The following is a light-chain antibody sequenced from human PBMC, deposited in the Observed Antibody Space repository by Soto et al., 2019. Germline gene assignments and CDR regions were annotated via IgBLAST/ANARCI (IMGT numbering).Light chain of an antibody. V-gene: IGLV2-11*01. CDR3: CSYAGTSLWV. CDR2: DVS. J-gene: IGLJ3*02. CDR1: SSDVGGYNY. Sequence: QSALTQPRSVSGSPGQSVTISCTGTSSDVGGYNYVSWYQQHPGKAPKLVIYDVSKRPSGVPDRFSGSKSGNTASLTISGLQAEDEADYYCCSYAGTSLWVFCGGTKVTVL.